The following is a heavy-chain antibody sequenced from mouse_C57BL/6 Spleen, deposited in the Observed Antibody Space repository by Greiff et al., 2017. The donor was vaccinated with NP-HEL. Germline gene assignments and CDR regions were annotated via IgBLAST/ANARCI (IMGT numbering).Heavy chain of an antibody. D-gene: IGHD1-1*01. Sequence: EVQLVESGEGLVKPGGSLKLSCAASGFTFSSYAMSWVRQTPEKRLEWVAYISSGGDYIYYADTVKGRFTISRDNARNTLYLQMSSLKAEDTAMYYCTRDRDYCGSGYEGYWYFDVWGTGTTVTVSS. CDR2: ISSGGDYI. J-gene: IGHJ1*03. CDR3: TRDRDYCGSGYEGYWYFDV. CDR1: GFTFSSYA. V-gene: IGHV5-9-1*02.